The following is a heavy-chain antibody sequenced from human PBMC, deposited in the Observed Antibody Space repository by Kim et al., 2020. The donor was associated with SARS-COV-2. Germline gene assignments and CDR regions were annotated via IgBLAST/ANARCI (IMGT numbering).Heavy chain of an antibody. CDR2: INHSGST. D-gene: IGHD3-10*01. J-gene: IGHJ4*02. V-gene: IGHV4-34*01. CDR3: ARADGSGSYYVDY. CDR1: GGSFSGYY. Sequence: SETLSLTCAVYGGSFSGYYWSWIRQPPGKGLEWSGEINHSGSTNYNPSLKSRVTISVDTSKNQFSLKLSSVTAADTAVYYCARADGSGSYYVDYWGQGTLVTVSS.